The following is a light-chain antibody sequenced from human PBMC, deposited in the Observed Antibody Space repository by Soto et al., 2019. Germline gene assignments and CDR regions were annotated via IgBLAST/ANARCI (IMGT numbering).Light chain of an antibody. Sequence: QSALTQPASVSGSPGQSITISCTGTSSDVGGYNYVSWYQQHPGKAPKLMIYEVSNRPSGVSNRFSGSKSGNTASLPISGLQAEDEADYYCSSYTSSSTLYVCGTGTKLTVL. V-gene: IGLV2-14*01. CDR1: SSDVGGYNY. CDR3: SSYTSSSTLYV. CDR2: EVS. J-gene: IGLJ1*01.